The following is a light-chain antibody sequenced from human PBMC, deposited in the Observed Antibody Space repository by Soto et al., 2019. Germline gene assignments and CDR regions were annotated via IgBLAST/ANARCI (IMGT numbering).Light chain of an antibody. V-gene: IGKV3-11*01. CDR1: QSVGSY. CDR2: DAS. J-gene: IGKJ5*01. CDR3: QQYKSYPYT. Sequence: EIVLTQSPATLSLSPGERATLSCRASQSVGSYLVWYQQKPGQAPRLLIYDASNRATGIPDRFSGSGSGTDFTLTISSLQPDDFATYYCQQYKSYPYTFGQGTRLEIK.